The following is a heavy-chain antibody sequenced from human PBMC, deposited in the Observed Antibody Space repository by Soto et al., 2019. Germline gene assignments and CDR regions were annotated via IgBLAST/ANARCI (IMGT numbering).Heavy chain of an antibody. D-gene: IGHD6-25*01. CDR3: GKGGGPGDV. V-gene: IGHV4-34*01. CDR1: GWSFSGYY. J-gene: IGHJ6*04. CDR2: INHSGST. Sequence: SETLSLTFAVYGWSFSGYYWSWIRQPPGKGLEWIGEINHSGSTNYNPSLKSRVTISVDTSKNQFSLKLSSVTAADTAVYYCGKGGGPGDVSGKGTTVSVSS.